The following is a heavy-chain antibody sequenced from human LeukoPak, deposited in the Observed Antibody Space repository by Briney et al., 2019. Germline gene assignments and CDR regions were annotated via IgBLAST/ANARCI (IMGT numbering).Heavy chain of an antibody. V-gene: IGHV5-51*01. J-gene: IGHJ3*02. D-gene: IGHD7-27*01. CDR1: GYSFINYW. CDR3: ARSRPTTGDADAFDI. Sequence: GESLKISCKGSGYSFINYWIGWVRQMPGKGLEWMGIIYPGDSDTRYSPSFQGQVTISADKSISTAYLQWSSLKASDTAMYYCARSRPTTGDADAFDIWGQGTMVTVSS. CDR2: IYPGDSDT.